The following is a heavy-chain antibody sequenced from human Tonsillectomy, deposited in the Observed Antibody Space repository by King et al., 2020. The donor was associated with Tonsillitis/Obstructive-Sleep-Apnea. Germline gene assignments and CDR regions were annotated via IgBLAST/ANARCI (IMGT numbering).Heavy chain of an antibody. J-gene: IGHJ4*02. D-gene: IGHD2-2*01. Sequence: QLVQSGAEVKKPGSSVKVSCKASGGTFSSDAITWVRQAHGQGLEWMGGIIPIFDTANYAQKFQGRVTITADESTSTAYMELSSLRSEDTAVYYCTGGAKGYCSSTSCYQPLDYWGQGTLVIVSS. CDR2: IIPIFDTA. CDR1: GGTFSSDA. CDR3: TGGAKGYCSSTSCYQPLDY. V-gene: IGHV1-69*12.